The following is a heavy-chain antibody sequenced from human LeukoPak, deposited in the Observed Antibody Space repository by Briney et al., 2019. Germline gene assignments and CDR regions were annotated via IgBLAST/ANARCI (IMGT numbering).Heavy chain of an antibody. V-gene: IGHV3-53*01. CDR1: GFILSSYG. CDR2: IYSGGST. CDR3: ARDSRQDYYDSSGYLWFAFDI. Sequence: PGRSLRLSCAASGFILSSYGMHWVRQAPGKGLEWVSVIYSGGSTYYADSVKGRFTISRDNSKNTLYLQMNSLRAEDTAVYYCARDSRQDYYDSSGYLWFAFDIWGQGTMVTVSS. J-gene: IGHJ3*02. D-gene: IGHD3-22*01.